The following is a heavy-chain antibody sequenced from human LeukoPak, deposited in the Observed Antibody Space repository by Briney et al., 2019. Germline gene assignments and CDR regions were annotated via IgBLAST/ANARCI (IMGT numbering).Heavy chain of an antibody. CDR1: GGSFSGYY. V-gene: IGHV4-34*01. D-gene: IGHD3-22*01. CDR2: IYHSGST. J-gene: IGHJ4*02. Sequence: PSETLSLTCAVYGGSFSGYYWSWIRQPPGKGLEWIGEIYHSGSTNYNPSLKSRVTISVDTSKNQFSLKLSSVTAADTAVYYCARHGGITMIPRPDYWGQGTLVTVSS. CDR3: ARHGGITMIPRPDY.